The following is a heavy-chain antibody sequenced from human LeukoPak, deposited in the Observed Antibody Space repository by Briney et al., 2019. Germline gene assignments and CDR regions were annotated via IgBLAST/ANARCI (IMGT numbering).Heavy chain of an antibody. CDR1: GFTFSSYA. Sequence: PGRSLRLSCAASGFTFSSYAMHWVRQAPGKGLEWVAFISYDGSIIYHADSVKGRFTISRDNSKNTLYLQMNSLRVQDTVIYYCARRTPTTSLDYWGQGTLVTVSS. D-gene: IGHD1-14*01. CDR3: ARRTPTTSLDY. CDR2: ISYDGSII. J-gene: IGHJ4*02. V-gene: IGHV3-30-3*01.